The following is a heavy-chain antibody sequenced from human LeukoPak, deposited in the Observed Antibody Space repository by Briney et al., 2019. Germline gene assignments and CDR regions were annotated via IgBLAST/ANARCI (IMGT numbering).Heavy chain of an antibody. CDR1: GFTFDDYA. CDR3: ARDQAFSIWFAWSDFNF. CDR2: IGWNSGSI. Sequence: PGGSLRLSCAASGFTFDDYARHWVRQAPGKGLEWVPGIGWNSGSIGYADSVKGRFTISRDNDKSSLFLQMNSLRAEDTAVYYCARDQAFSIWFAWSDFNFWVQGILVTVSS. D-gene: IGHD3-10*01. V-gene: IGHV3-9*01. J-gene: IGHJ4*02.